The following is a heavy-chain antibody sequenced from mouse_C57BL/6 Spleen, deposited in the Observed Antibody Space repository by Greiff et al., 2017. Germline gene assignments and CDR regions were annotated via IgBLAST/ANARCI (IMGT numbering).Heavy chain of an antibody. CDR1: GYTFTDYY. V-gene: IGHV1-19*01. D-gene: IGHD1-1*01. CDR2: INPYNGGT. CDR3: ARRGGLLLRSPFDY. Sequence: EVQLQESGPVLVKPGASVKMSCKASGYTFTDYYMNWVKQSHGKSLEWIGVINPYNGGTSYNQKFKGKATLTVDKSSSTAYMELNSLTSEDSAVYYGARRGGLLLRSPFDYWGKGTTLTVSS. J-gene: IGHJ2*01.